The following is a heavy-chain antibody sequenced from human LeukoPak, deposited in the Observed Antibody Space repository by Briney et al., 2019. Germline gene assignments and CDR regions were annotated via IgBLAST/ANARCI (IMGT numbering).Heavy chain of an antibody. J-gene: IGHJ5*02. V-gene: IGHV1-8*03. CDR3: ARGSGSGWVFDP. CDR1: GYTFTSYD. CDR2: MNPNSGNT. Sequence: GASVKVSCKASGYTFTSYDINWVRQATGQGLEWMGWMNPNSGNTGYAQKFQGRVTITRNTSISTAYMELNSLRSEDTAVYYCARGSGSGWVFDPWGQGILVTVSS. D-gene: IGHD6-19*01.